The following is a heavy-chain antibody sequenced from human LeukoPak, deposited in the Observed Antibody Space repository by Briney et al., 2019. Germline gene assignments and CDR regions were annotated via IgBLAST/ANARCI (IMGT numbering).Heavy chain of an antibody. CDR2: IYSSGTT. V-gene: IGHV4-4*07. CDR1: GGSIRSYY. Sequence: PSETLSLTCTVSGGSIRSYYWSWIRQPAGKGLESIGRIYSSGTTNYNPSLKSRVTMSVDMSTNRFSLRLSSVTAADTAIYYCARDGYTASYYSLDYWGQGILVTVSS. J-gene: IGHJ4*02. D-gene: IGHD1-26*01. CDR3: ARDGYTASYYSLDY.